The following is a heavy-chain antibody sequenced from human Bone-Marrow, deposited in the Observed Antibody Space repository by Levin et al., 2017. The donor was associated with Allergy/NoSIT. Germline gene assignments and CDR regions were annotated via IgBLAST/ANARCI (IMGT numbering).Heavy chain of an antibody. J-gene: IGHJ4*02. CDR2: ISSRNTTM. CDR1: GFTFSLYS. V-gene: IGHV3-48*04. D-gene: IGHD3-10*01. CDR3: AREGLFMVRVFDY. Sequence: GESLKISCTVSGFTFSLYSMNWVRQAPGKGLEWVSYISSRNTTMYYADSVKGRFTISRDNAENSLYLQMNSLRAEDTAIYYCAREGLFMVRVFDYWGRGTLVTVSS.